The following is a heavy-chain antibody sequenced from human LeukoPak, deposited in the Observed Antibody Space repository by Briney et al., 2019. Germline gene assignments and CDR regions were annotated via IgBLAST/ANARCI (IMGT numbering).Heavy chain of an antibody. V-gene: IGHV3-23*01. CDR3: ARREVDYYYFYMDL. CDR1: GFTLSSYS. J-gene: IGHJ6*03. CDR2: ISGSGRST. Sequence: GGSLRLSCAASGFTLSSYSMSWVRQAPGKGLEWVSTISGSGRSTYYADSVKDRFTISRDNSKNTLYLQINSLRVEDTAVYYCARREVDYYYFYMDLWGRGTTVTVSS.